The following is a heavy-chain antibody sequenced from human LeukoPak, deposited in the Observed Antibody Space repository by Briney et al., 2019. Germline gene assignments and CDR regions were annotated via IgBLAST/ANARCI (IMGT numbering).Heavy chain of an antibody. CDR2: IYYSGST. Sequence: SETLSLTCTVSGGSISSGSYYWGWIRQPPGKGLEWIGSIYYSGSTHYNPSLKSRVTISVDTSRNQFSLKLSSVTAADTAVYYCARGLRGQVDYWGQGTLVTVSS. J-gene: IGHJ4*02. V-gene: IGHV4-39*01. CDR3: ARGLRGQVDY. D-gene: IGHD3-3*01. CDR1: GGSISSGSYY.